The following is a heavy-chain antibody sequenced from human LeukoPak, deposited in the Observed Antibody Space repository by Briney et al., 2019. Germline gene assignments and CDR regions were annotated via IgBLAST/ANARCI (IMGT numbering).Heavy chain of an antibody. CDR1: GFTFSSYW. V-gene: IGHV3-7*01. CDR3: ARAAVRFLEWLLHY. Sequence: GGSLRLSCAASGFTFSSYWMSWVRQAPGKGLEWVANIKQDGSEEYYVDSVKGRFTISRDNAKNSLYLQMNSLRAGDTAVYYCARAAVRFLEWLLHYWGQGTLVTVSS. D-gene: IGHD3-3*01. CDR2: IKQDGSEE. J-gene: IGHJ4*02.